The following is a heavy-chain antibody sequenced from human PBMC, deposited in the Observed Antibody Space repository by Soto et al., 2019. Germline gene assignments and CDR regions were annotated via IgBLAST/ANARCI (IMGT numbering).Heavy chain of an antibody. CDR2: IYGGGTT. CDR1: GFAVNSNY. Sequence: EVQLVASGGGLIQPGGSLRLSCAASGFAVNSNYMSWVRQAPGKGLEWVSVIYGGGTTLYSDSVKGRFTISRDNSKNTVFLQMNSLRAEDTAVYYCVRTSSYWGQGTRVIVSS. CDR3: VRTSSY. D-gene: IGHD2-2*01. V-gene: IGHV3-53*01. J-gene: IGHJ4*02.